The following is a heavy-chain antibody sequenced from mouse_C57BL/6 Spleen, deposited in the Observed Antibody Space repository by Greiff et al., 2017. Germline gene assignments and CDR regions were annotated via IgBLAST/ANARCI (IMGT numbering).Heavy chain of an antibody. CDR1: GYTFTSYW. J-gene: IGHJ2*01. D-gene: IGHD2-5*01. CDR2: IDPSDSYT. Sequence: QVQLQQPGAELVMPGASVKLSCKASGYTFTSYWMHWVKQRPGQGLEWIGEIDPSDSYTNYNQKFKGKSTLTVDKSSSTAYMQRSSLTSEDSAVYYGARRNVGSNYGGGLDYWGQGTTLTVSS. CDR3: ARRNVGSNYGGGLDY. V-gene: IGHV1-69*01.